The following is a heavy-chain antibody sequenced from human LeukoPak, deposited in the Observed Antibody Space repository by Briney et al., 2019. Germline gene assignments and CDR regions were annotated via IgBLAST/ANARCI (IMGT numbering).Heavy chain of an antibody. Sequence: PGGSLRLSCAASGFTLSTAWMSWVRQTPGKGLEWVGRVKSDSDGGTIDYAAPVKGRFSISGDDSKNTLYLQMNGLTAEDTAMYFCATDRLFFQHWGQGTLVTVFS. V-gene: IGHV3-15*01. CDR3: ATDRLFFQH. J-gene: IGHJ1*01. CDR1: GFTLSTAW. D-gene: IGHD3-3*01. CDR2: VKSDSDGGTI.